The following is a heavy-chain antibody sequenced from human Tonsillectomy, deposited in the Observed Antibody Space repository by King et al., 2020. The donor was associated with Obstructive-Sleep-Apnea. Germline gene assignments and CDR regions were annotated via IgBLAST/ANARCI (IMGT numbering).Heavy chain of an antibody. D-gene: IGHD1-1*01. J-gene: IGHJ4*02. CDR1: GFSLSTSGVG. Sequence: TLKESGPTLVKPPQTLTLTCTFSGFSLSTSGVGVGWIRQPPGKALEWLALIYWDDVKRYSPSLKSRLTITEDTSKNQVVLKLTNMDPVDTATYFCAHRTTYRYYFDYWGQGTLVTVSS. V-gene: IGHV2-5*02. CDR3: AHRTTYRYYFDY. CDR2: IYWDDVK.